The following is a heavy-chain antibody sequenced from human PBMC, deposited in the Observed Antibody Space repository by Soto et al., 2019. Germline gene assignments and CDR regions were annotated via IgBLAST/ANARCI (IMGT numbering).Heavy chain of an antibody. CDR3: ARARVEGSKAGTKVLVFDY. D-gene: IGHD1-1*01. V-gene: IGHV1-69*01. CDR2: SIPIFGTA. Sequence: QVQLVQSGAEVKKPGSSVKVSCKASGGTFSSYAISWVRQAPGQGLAWMGGSIPIFGTATYAQKFQGRVTINAEESTSTAYMELSSLRSEDTAVYYCARARVEGSKAGTKVLVFDYWGQGNLVTVSS. CDR1: GGTFSSYA. J-gene: IGHJ4*02.